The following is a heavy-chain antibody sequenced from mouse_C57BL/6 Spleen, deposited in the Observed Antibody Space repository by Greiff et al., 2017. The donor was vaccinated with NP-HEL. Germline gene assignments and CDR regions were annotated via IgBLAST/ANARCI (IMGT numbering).Heavy chain of an antibody. V-gene: IGHV1-76*01. D-gene: IGHD1-1*02. CDR2: IYPGSGNT. CDR1: GYTFTDYY. Sequence: VKLVESGAELVRPGASVKLSCKASGYTFTDYYINWVKQRPGQGLEWIARIYPGSGNTYYNEKFKGKATLTAEKSSSTAYMQLSSLTSEDSAVYFCARGGDYDYGAWFAYWGQGTLVTVSA. CDR3: ARGGDYDYGAWFAY. J-gene: IGHJ3*01.